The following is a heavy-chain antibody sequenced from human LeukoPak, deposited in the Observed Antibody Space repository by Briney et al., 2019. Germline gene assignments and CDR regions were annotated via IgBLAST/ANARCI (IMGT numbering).Heavy chain of an antibody. J-gene: IGHJ4*02. CDR1: GYTFTGYY. CDR2: INPNSGGT. Sequence: GASVKVSCKASGYTFTGYYMHWVRHAPGQGLEWMGWINPNSGGTNYAQKFQGRVTMTRDTSISTAYMELSRLRSDDTAVYYCARVDDRGHYYDSSGPRKLFDYWGQGTLVTVSS. V-gene: IGHV1-2*02. CDR3: ARVDDRGHYYDSSGPRKLFDY. D-gene: IGHD3-22*01.